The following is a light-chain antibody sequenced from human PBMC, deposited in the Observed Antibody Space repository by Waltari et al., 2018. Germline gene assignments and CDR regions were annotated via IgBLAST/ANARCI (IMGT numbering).Light chain of an antibody. J-gene: IGKJ2*02. Sequence: DIQLTQSPSFLSASVGDRVTITCRASQGIISYLAWYQQKPGKAPKVLIYAASTLQSGVPSRFSGSGSGTECTLTISSLQPEDFATYYCQQLKSYPRTFGQGTKLEIK. CDR2: AAS. V-gene: IGKV1-9*01. CDR1: QGIISY. CDR3: QQLKSYPRT.